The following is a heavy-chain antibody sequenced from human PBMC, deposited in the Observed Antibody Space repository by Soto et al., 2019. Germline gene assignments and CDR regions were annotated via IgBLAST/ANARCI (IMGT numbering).Heavy chain of an antibody. CDR2: IYSGGST. D-gene: IGHD2-2*02. V-gene: IGHV3-53*02. CDR3: ATYTRLDY. J-gene: IGHJ4*02. Sequence: EVQLVETGGGLIQPGGSLRLSSAASGFTVSNNYMSWVRPAPGKGLEWVSLIYSGGSTFYADSVKGRFTISRDNSKNTLLLQRNSLRAVDTAVYVCATYTRLDYWGQGTLVTVSS. CDR1: GFTVSNNY.